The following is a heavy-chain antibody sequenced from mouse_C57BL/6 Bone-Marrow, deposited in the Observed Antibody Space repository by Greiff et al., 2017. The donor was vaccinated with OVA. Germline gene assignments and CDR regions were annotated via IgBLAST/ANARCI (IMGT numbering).Heavy chain of an antibody. V-gene: IGHV1-26*01. J-gene: IGHJ4*01. CDR1: GYTFTDYY. CDR3: ARSVDYDYPYAMDY. Sequence: EVQLQQSGPELVKPGASVKISCKASGYTFTDYYMNWVKQSHGKSLEWIGDINPNNGGTSYNQKFKGKATLTVDKSSSTAYMELRSLTSEDSAVYYCARSVDYDYPYAMDYWGQGTSVTVSS. D-gene: IGHD2-4*01. CDR2: INPNNGGT.